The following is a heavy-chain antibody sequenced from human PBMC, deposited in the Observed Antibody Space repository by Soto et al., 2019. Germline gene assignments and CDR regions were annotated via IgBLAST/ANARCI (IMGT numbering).Heavy chain of an antibody. J-gene: IGHJ4*02. CDR1: GFSFNTRGVG. CDR3: AHLVPGPLSFAY. Sequence: QITLKESGPTLMKPTQTLALTCTLSGFSFNTRGVGVAWIRQPPGKTLEWLAVIYWDGDRRYSPSLTDRLSITKDMSTKQVVLTLSNVDPVDTGTYYCAHLVPGPLSFAYWGQGALVTVSS. D-gene: IGHD6-19*01. V-gene: IGHV2-5*02. CDR2: IYWDGDR.